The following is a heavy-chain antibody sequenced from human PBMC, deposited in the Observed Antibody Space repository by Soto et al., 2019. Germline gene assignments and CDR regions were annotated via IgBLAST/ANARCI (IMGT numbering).Heavy chain of an antibody. CDR1: GGSISGYY. CDR3: ARHRGPAPVY. V-gene: IGHV4-39*01. J-gene: IGHJ4*02. D-gene: IGHD3-10*01. CDR2: LFYGATT. Sequence: QLQESAPGLMKPSEPLSLSCTVSGGSISGYYWTWIRQPPGKGLEWVGSLFYGATTDYTPSLKSRLTMSLDTSKNHFSLKLRSVTAADTAVYYCARHRGPAPVYWGQGTLVTASS.